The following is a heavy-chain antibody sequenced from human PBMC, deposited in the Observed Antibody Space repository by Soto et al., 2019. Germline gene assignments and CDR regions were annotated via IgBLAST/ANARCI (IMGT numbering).Heavy chain of an antibody. CDR3: ARYKGYCSGGSCYYYYYMDV. Sequence: EVQLVESGGGLVQPGGSLRLSCAASGFTFSTYSMNWVRQAPGKGLEWVSYISTTGSTIYYADSVKGRFTISRDNAKNSRYLQMTSLRAEDTAVYYCARYKGYCSGGSCYYYYYMDVWAKGPRSPSP. D-gene: IGHD2-15*01. CDR2: ISTTGSTI. J-gene: IGHJ6*03. V-gene: IGHV3-48*01. CDR1: GFTFSTYS.